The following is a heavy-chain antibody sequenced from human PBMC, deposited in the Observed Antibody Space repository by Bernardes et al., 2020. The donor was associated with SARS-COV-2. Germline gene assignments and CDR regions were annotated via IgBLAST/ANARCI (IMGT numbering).Heavy chain of an antibody. D-gene: IGHD2-8*01. CDR3: ARDTRWGVANHFDY. Sequence: GWSLRLSCAASGFTFSSYWMSWVRQAPGKGLEWVANIRQDGSDKYYVDSVKGRFTISRDNAKNSLYLQMNSLRAEDTAVYYCARDTRWGVANHFDYWGQGTLVTVSS. CDR1: GFTFSSYW. J-gene: IGHJ4*02. V-gene: IGHV3-7*03. CDR2: IRQDGSDK.